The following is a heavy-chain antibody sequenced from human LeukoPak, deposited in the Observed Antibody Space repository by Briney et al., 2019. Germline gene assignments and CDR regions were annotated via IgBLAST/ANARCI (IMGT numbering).Heavy chain of an antibody. Sequence: PGGSLRLSCAASGFSVTTDHMSWVRQAPGEGLEWVSVIYNDGKTYHADSVKGRFTISRDNSKNTVHLQMNALRGEDTAVYYCARVWELSFDYWGQGTLVTVSS. J-gene: IGHJ4*02. V-gene: IGHV3-53*01. CDR1: GFSVTTDH. CDR2: IYNDGKT. D-gene: IGHD1-26*01. CDR3: ARVWELSFDY.